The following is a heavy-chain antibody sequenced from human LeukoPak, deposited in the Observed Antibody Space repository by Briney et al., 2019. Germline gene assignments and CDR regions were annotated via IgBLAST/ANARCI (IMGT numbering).Heavy chain of an antibody. D-gene: IGHD1-14*01. CDR3: ARDPERGYGQIGAHDAFDI. CDR2: ISYDGSNK. V-gene: IGHV3-30*03. J-gene: IGHJ3*02. Sequence: PGGSLRLSCAASGFTFSSYGMHWVRQAPGKGLEWVAVISYDGSNKYYADSVKGRFTISRDNAKNSLYLQMNSLRAEDTAVYYCARDPERGYGQIGAHDAFDIWGQGTMVTVSS. CDR1: GFTFSSYG.